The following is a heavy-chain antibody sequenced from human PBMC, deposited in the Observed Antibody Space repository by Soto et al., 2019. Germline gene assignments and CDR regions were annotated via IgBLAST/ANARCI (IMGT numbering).Heavy chain of an antibody. CDR1: GGSISSGDYY. D-gene: IGHD1-26*01. CDR2: IYYSGST. CDR3: ARARERSPPLYYFDY. J-gene: IGHJ4*02. Sequence: QVQLQESGPGLVKPSQTLSLTCTVSGGSISSGDYYWSWIRQPPGKGLEWIGYIYYSGSTYYNPSLKSRVTIAVDTSKNQFSLKLSSVTAADTAVYYCARARERSPPLYYFDYWGQGTLVTVSS. V-gene: IGHV4-30-4*01.